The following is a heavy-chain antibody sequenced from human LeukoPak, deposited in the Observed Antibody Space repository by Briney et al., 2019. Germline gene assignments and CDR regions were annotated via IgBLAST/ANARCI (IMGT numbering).Heavy chain of an antibody. CDR3: ARAPRCSGGSCTVHYYYYMDV. J-gene: IGHJ6*03. D-gene: IGHD2-15*01. V-gene: IGHV4-4*07. CDR1: GGSLSSYY. CDR2: IYTSGST. Sequence: SETLSLTCTVSGGSLSSYYWNWIRQPAGKGLEWIGRIYTSGSTNYNPSLKSRVTMSVDTSKNQFSLKLSSVTAADTAVYYCARAPRCSGGSCTVHYYYYMDVWGKGTTVTISS.